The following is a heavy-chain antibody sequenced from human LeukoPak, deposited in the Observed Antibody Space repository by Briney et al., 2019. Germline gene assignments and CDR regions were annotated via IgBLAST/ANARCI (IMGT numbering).Heavy chain of an antibody. CDR2: INPNSGGT. Sequence: ASVKVSCKASGYTFSGYYMHWVRQAPGQGLEWMGWINPNSGGTNYARKFQGRVTMTRDTSITTVYMELSRLRSDDTAVYYCARDRANSGSYWRPSDAFDIWGQGTMVTVSS. D-gene: IGHD1-26*01. J-gene: IGHJ3*02. CDR1: GYTFSGYY. V-gene: IGHV1-2*02. CDR3: ARDRANSGSYWRPSDAFDI.